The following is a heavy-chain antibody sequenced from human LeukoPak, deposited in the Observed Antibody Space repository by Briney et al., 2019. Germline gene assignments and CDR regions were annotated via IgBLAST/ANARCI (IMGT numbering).Heavy chain of an antibody. CDR1: GFIFNTHW. CDR3: AELGITMIGGV. V-gene: IGHV3-7*01. Sequence: PGGSLRLSCAASGFIFNTHWMSWVRQAPGKGLEWVANINQDGSVKYHVDSVKGRLTISRDNAKNSLYLQMNSLRAEDTAVYYCAELGITMIGGVWGKGTTVTISS. D-gene: IGHD3-10*02. J-gene: IGHJ6*04. CDR2: INQDGSVK.